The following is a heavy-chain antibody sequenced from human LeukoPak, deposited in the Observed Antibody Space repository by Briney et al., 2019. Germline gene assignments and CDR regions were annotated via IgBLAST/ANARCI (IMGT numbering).Heavy chain of an antibody. CDR1: GGTFSSYA. D-gene: IGHD2-2*01. V-gene: IGHV1-69*04. Sequence: ASVKVSCKASGGTFSSYAISWVRQAPGHGLEWMGRIIPILGIAYYAQKFQGRVTITADKSTSTAYMELSSLRSEDTAVYYCARESDIVVVPAAIGVYYYYGMDVWGQGTTVTVSS. J-gene: IGHJ6*02. CDR3: ARESDIVVVPAAIGVYYYYGMDV. CDR2: IIPILGIA.